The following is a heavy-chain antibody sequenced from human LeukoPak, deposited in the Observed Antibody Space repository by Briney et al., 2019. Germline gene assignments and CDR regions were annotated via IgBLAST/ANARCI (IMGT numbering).Heavy chain of an antibody. J-gene: IGHJ5*02. Sequence: PSETLSLTCAMYGGSFSGYYWAWIRQPPGKGLEWIGSIYYSGSTYYNPSLKSRVTISVDTSKNHFSLKLSSVTAADTAVYYCARSGQRIGWFDPWGQGTLVTVSS. CDR1: GGSFSGYY. D-gene: IGHD1-26*01. CDR2: IYYSGST. CDR3: ARSGQRIGWFDP. V-gene: IGHV4-39*02.